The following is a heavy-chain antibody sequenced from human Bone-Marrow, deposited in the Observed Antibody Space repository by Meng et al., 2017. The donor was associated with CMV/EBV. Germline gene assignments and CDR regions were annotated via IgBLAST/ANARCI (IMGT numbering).Heavy chain of an antibody. CDR2: IYYSGST. CDR1: GGSIGSYY. Sequence: SETLSLTCSVSGGSIGSYYWSWIRQPPGKGLEWIGYIYYSGSTNYNPSLKSRVTISVHTSKIQFSLKLSSVTAADTAVYYCARAPVLRYFDYWGQGTLVTVSS. CDR3: ARAPVLRYFDY. V-gene: IGHV4-59*08. J-gene: IGHJ4*02. D-gene: IGHD3-3*01.